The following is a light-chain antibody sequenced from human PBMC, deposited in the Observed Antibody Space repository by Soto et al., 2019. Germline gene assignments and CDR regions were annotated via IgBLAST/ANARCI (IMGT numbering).Light chain of an antibody. V-gene: IGLV2-14*01. CDR2: DVS. CDR3: SSYTSSSAVYV. Sequence: QSALTQPASVSGSPGQSSTISCTGTSSDVGGYNYVSWYQQHPGKAPKLMIYDVSNRPSGVSNRFSGSKSGNTASLTISGLQAEDEADYYCSSYTSSSAVYVFGTGTKLTVL. CDR1: SSDVGGYNY. J-gene: IGLJ1*01.